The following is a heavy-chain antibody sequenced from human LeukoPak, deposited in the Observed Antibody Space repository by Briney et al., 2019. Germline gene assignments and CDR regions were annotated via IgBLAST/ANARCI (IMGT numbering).Heavy chain of an antibody. Sequence: GGSLRLSCTTSGFTFGDYAMSWFRQAPGKGLEWVGFIRSKAYGGTTEYAASVKGRFTISRDDSKSIAYLQMNSLKTEDTAVYYCTREGTYGYYYFDDYRGQGTLVTVSS. CDR3: TREGTYGYYYFDDY. V-gene: IGHV3-49*03. CDR1: GFTFGDYA. D-gene: IGHD3-22*01. CDR2: IRSKAYGGTT. J-gene: IGHJ4*02.